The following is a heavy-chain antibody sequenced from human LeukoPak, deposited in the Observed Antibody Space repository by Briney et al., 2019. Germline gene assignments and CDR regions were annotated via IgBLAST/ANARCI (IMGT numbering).Heavy chain of an antibody. CDR1: GFSFSTYV. CDR3: ATRRGYYFED. D-gene: IGHD3-10*01. V-gene: IGHV3-33*01. Sequence: WTSLRLSCAASGFSFSTYVMHWVRQAPGKGLEWVAVMWYDGSNKYYADSVEGRFTISRDNSKNTLYLQMSNLRAEDTAMYYCATRRGYYFEDWGQGTPVTVSS. J-gene: IGHJ4*02. CDR2: MWYDGSNK.